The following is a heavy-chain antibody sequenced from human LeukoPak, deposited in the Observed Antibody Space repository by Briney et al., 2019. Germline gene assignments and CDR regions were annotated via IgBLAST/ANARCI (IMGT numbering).Heavy chain of an antibody. CDR2: ISSSSTYI. CDR3: ARDRVVSGRFGEVAS. Sequence: GSLRLSCAASGFTFSSYSMNWVRQALGKGLEWVSFISSSSTYIYYADSVKGRFTISRDDAKNSLYLQMSSLRADDTAVYYCARDRVVSGRFGEVASWGQGTLVTVSS. D-gene: IGHD3-10*01. V-gene: IGHV3-21*01. J-gene: IGHJ5*01. CDR1: GFTFSSYS.